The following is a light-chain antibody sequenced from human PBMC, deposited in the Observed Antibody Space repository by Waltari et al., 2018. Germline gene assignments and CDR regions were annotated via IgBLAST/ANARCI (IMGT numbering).Light chain of an antibody. V-gene: IGKV1D-12*01. CDR2: AAS. CDR3: QQANSFPFT. J-gene: IGKJ3*01. Sequence: DILMTQSPCSVSASVGHTGTLPCRASQGISSWVAWYQQKRGKAPRLLMYAASNLQSGVPSRFSGSGSGTDFTLTISSLQPEDFATYYCQQANSFPFTFGPGTKVDIK. CDR1: QGISSW.